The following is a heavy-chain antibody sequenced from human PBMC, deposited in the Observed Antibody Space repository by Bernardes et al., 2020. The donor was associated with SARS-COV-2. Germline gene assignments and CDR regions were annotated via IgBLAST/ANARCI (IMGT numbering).Heavy chain of an antibody. D-gene: IGHD3-10*01. J-gene: IGHJ3*02. CDR3: AKPSSILWIGEGRGGFHI. V-gene: IGHV3-30*18. Sequence: GSLRLSCAVSGLNLNNFGMHWVRQAPGRGLEWVAVISYEGSKKYYADFVKGRFSISRDNSKSTIYLQMNSLTSDDTAIYYCAKPSSILWIGEGRGGFHIWGKGTMVSVFS. CDR2: ISYEGSKK. CDR1: GLNLNNFG.